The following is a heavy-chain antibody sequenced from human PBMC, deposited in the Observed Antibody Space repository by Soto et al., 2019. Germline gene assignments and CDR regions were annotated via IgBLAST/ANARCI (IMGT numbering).Heavy chain of an antibody. J-gene: IGHJ6*02. CDR3: ARDRVVVVPAAIGGIAYYYYGMDV. Sequence: SETLSLTCTVSGGSISSYYWSWIRQPPGKGLEWIGYIYYSGSTNYNPSLKSRVTISVDTSKNQFSLKLSSVTAADTAVYYCARDRVVVVPAAIGGIAYYYYGMDVWGQGTTVTVSS. D-gene: IGHD2-2*02. CDR1: GGSISSYY. CDR2: IYYSGST. V-gene: IGHV4-59*01.